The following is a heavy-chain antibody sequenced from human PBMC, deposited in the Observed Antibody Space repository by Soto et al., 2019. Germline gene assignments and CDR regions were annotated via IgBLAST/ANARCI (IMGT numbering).Heavy chain of an antibody. V-gene: IGHV4-34*01. Sequence: QVQLQQWGAGLLKPSETLSLTCAVYGGSFSGYYWSWIRQPPGKGLEWIGEINHSGSTNYNPSLKSRVTISVDTSKNQFSLKLSSVTAADTAVYYCARLVGWLVPRFDYWGQGTLVTVSS. D-gene: IGHD6-19*01. CDR1: GGSFSGYY. J-gene: IGHJ4*02. CDR3: ARLVGWLVPRFDY. CDR2: INHSGST.